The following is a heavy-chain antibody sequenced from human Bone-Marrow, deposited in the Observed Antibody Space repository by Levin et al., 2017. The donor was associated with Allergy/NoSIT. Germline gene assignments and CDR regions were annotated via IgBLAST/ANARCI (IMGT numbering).Heavy chain of an antibody. J-gene: IGHJ6*04. CDR1: GFIFADYA. D-gene: IGHD4-17*01. CDR2: LDGSSGKT. Sequence: GGSLRLSCRIPGFIFADYAMSWVRRAPGRGLEWVSSLDGSSGKTLYADSVKGRFTISREYSKDTLFLQMNSLSAEATARYYCVKAETTVMLDYSSFDVWGEGTAVTVSS. V-gene: IGHV3-23*01. CDR3: VKAETTVMLDYSSFDV.